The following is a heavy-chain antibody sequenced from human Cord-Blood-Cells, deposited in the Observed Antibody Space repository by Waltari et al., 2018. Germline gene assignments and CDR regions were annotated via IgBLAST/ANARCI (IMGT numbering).Heavy chain of an antibody. CDR1: RFSLSTSGVG. J-gene: IGHJ4*02. CDR3: AHRRKAAGRGYYFDY. CDR2: IYWDDDK. Sequence: QITLKESGPTLVKPTQTLTLTCTFSRFSLSTSGVGVGWIRQPPGKALEWLARIYWDDDKRYSPSLKSRLTITKDTSKNQVVLTLTNMDPVDTATYYCAHRRKAAGRGYYFDYWGQGTLVTVSS. V-gene: IGHV2-5*02. D-gene: IGHD6-25*01.